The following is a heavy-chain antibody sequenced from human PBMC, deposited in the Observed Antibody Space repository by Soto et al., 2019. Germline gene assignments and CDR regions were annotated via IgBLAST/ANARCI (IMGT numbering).Heavy chain of an antibody. CDR3: ARLYTGYEAFDY. V-gene: IGHV4-30-4*01. D-gene: IGHD5-12*01. CDR2: IYYSGST. Sequence: LSLTCSVSGGSINSGDYYWSWIRQSPGKGLEWIGYIYYSGSTYYNPSLKSRSTISIDTSKNQFFLDVDSVTAADTAVYYCARLYTGYEAFDYWGQGTLVTSPQ. CDR1: GGSINSGDYY. J-gene: IGHJ4*02.